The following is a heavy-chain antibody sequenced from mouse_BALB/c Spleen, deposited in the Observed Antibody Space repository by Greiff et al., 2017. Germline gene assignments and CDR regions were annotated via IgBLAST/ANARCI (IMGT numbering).Heavy chain of an antibody. V-gene: IGHV1-9*01. J-gene: IGHJ4*01. CDR2: ILPGSGST. D-gene: IGHD4-1*01. CDR1: GYTFSSYW. Sequence: VQLQQSGAELMKPGASVKISCKATGYTFSSYWIEWVKQRPGHGLEWIGEILPGSGSTNYNEKFKGKATFTADTSSNTAYMQLSSLTSEDSAVYYCARGNWDGGYAMDYWGQGTSVTVSS. CDR3: ARGNWDGGYAMDY.